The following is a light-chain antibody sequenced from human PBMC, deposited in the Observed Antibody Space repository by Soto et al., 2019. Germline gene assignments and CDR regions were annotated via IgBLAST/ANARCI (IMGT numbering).Light chain of an antibody. CDR3: KQSYNTPRT. J-gene: IGKJ1*01. CDR1: QTINRF. Sequence: DIQLTQSPPSLSASVGDRVTITCRARQTINRFLSWYQFKPGKAPKLLIYGASNLQSGVPSRFSGSGSATDFTLTISSLHPEDFATYNCKQSYNTPRTFGQGTKVHIK. CDR2: GAS. V-gene: IGKV1-39*01.